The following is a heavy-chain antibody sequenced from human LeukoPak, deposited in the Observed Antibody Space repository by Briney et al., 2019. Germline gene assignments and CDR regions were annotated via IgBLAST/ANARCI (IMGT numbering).Heavy chain of an antibody. J-gene: IGHJ5*02. Sequence: PSETLSLTCTVSGGSISSYCWSWIRQPAGKGLEWIGRIYASGSTNYNPSLKSRVTMSVDTSKNQFSLKLSSVTAADTAVYYCARDLGGYDILTGYYDRWGQGTLVTVSS. CDR1: GGSISSYC. V-gene: IGHV4-4*07. CDR2: IYASGST. D-gene: IGHD3-9*01. CDR3: ARDLGGYDILTGYYDR.